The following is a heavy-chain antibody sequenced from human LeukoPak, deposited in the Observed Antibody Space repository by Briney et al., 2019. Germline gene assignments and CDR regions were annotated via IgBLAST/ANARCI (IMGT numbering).Heavy chain of an antibody. CDR3: ARDLVTIFGVAGFDY. V-gene: IGHV3-30-3*01. Sequence: GGSLRLSCAASGFTFSGYAMHWVRQAPGKGLEWVAVISYDGSNKYYADSVKGRFTISRDNSKNTLYLQMNSLRAEDTAVYYCARDLVTIFGVAGFDYWGQGTLVTVSS. D-gene: IGHD3-3*01. J-gene: IGHJ4*02. CDR1: GFTFSGYA. CDR2: ISYDGSNK.